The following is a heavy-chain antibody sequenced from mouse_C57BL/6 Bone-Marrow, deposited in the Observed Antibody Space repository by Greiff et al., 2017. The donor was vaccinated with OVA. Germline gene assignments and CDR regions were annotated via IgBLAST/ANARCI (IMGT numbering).Heavy chain of an antibody. Sequence: QVQLQQSGAELVRPGTSVKMSCKASGYTFTNYWIGWAKQRPGHGLEWIGDIYPGGGYTTYNEKFKGKATLTADKSSSTAYMQFSSLTSEDSAIDYCARGATVGAEGFDYWGQGTTLTVSS. CDR1: GYTFTNYW. CDR3: ARGATVGAEGFDY. J-gene: IGHJ2*01. D-gene: IGHD1-1*01. CDR2: IYPGGGYT. V-gene: IGHV1-63*01.